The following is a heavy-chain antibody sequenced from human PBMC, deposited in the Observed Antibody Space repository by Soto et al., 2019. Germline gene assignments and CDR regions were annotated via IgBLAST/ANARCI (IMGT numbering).Heavy chain of an antibody. V-gene: IGHV3-30*18. CDR3: AKSHLYDFWSGFIVGMDV. CDR1: GFTFSSYG. CDR2: ISYDGSNK. D-gene: IGHD3-3*01. J-gene: IGHJ6*02. Sequence: PGGSLRLSCAASGFTFSSYGMHWVRQAPGKGLEWVAVISYDGSNKYYADSVKGRFTISRDNSKNTLYLQMNSLRAEDTAVYYFAKSHLYDFWSGFIVGMDVWGQGTTVTVSS.